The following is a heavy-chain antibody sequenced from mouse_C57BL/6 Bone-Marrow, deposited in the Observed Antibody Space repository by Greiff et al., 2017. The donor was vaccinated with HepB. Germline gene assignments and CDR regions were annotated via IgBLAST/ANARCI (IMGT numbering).Heavy chain of an antibody. CDR1: GYTFTSYW. Sequence: QVQLQQPGAELVRPGTSVKLSCKASGYTFTSYWMHWVKQRPGQGLEWIGVIDPSDSYTSYNQKFKGKATLTVDTSSSTAYMQLSSLTSEDSAVYYCARSHMNYDNYWGQGTTLTVSS. V-gene: IGHV1-59*01. CDR2: IDPSDSYT. D-gene: IGHD2-4*01. J-gene: IGHJ2*01. CDR3: ARSHMNYDNY.